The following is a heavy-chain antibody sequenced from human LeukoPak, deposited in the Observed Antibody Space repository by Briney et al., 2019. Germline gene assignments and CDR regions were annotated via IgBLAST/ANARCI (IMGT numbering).Heavy chain of an antibody. Sequence: RGSLRLSCSASGFSFSSYAMDWVRQAPGKGLEYVSAVSGNGGRTYYADSVKGRFTIARDNSKNTVYLQMSSLRAEDTAVYYCVKDRTGATPNFDYWGQGTLVTVS. D-gene: IGHD1-26*01. CDR3: VKDRTGATPNFDY. CDR2: VSGNGGRT. CDR1: GFSFSSYA. V-gene: IGHV3-64D*09. J-gene: IGHJ4*02.